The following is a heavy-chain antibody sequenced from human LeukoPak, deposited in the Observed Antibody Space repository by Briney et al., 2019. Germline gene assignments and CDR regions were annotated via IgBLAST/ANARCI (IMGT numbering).Heavy chain of an antibody. CDR3: ARWEGTRQYYFDY. J-gene: IGHJ4*02. CDR1: GFIFSDYG. D-gene: IGHD1-1*01. CDR2: TRFDGSIK. Sequence: PGGSLRLSCAVSGFIFSDYGFHWVRQAPGKGLEWVAVTRFDGSIKQYADSVKGRFTISRDDSKNTLYLQMNFLKSEDTAVYYCARWEGTRQYYFDYWGQGTLVTVSS. V-gene: IGHV3-33*01.